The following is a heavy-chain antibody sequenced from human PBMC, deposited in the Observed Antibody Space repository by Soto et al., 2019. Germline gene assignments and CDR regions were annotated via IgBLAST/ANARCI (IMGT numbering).Heavy chain of an antibody. CDR3: ARGDNGMDV. V-gene: IGHV1-46*01. CDR1: GYTFTTYY. J-gene: IGHJ6*02. CDR2: INPSGGYT. Sequence: QVQLVQSGAEVKKPGASVKFSCEASGYTFTTYYMHWVRQAPGQGLEWMGMINPSGGYTSYAQKFQGRVTMTRDTSTSTVYRELSSLRSEDTAVYYCARGDNGMDVWGRGTTVTVSS.